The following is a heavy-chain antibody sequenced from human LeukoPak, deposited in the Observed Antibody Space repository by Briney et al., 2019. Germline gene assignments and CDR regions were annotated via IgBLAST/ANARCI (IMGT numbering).Heavy chain of an antibody. CDR3: ARAPEYYYDSRGTQLGY. J-gene: IGHJ4*02. CDR1: GGTFSSYA. D-gene: IGHD3-22*01. CDR2: IIPIFGTA. V-gene: IGHV1-69*05. Sequence: SVKVSCKASGGTFSSYAISWVRQAPGQGLEWMGRIIPIFGTANYAQKFQGRVTITTDESTSTAYMELSSLRSEDTAVYYYARAPEYYYDSRGTQLGYWGQGTLVTVSS.